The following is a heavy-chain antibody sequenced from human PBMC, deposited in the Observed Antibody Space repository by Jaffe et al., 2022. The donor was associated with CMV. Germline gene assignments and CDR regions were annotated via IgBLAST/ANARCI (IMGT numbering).Heavy chain of an antibody. CDR2: ISWNSGSI. D-gene: IGHD2-2*01. CDR1: GFTFDDYA. V-gene: IGHV3-9*01. Sequence: EVQLVESGGGLVQPGRSLRLSCAASGFTFDDYAMHWVRQAPGKGLEWVSGISWNSGSIGYADSVKGRFTISRDNAKNSLYLQMNSLRAEDTALYYCAKGHQEAEYFQHWGQGTLVTVSS. CDR3: AKGHQEAEYFQH. J-gene: IGHJ1*01.